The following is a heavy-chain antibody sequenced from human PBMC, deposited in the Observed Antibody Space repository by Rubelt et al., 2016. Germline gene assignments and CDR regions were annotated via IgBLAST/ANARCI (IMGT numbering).Heavy chain of an antibody. Sequence: PGQGLEWMGWINPNSGGTNYAQKFQGRVTMTRDTSISTAYMELSRLRSDDTAVYYCARTPDDFWSGYFDYWGQGTLVTVSS. J-gene: IGHJ4*02. D-gene: IGHD3-3*01. V-gene: IGHV1-2*02. CDR3: ARTPDDFWSGYFDY. CDR2: INPNSGGT.